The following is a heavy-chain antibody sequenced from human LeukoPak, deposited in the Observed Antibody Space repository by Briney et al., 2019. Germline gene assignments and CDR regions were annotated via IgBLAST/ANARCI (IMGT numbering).Heavy chain of an antibody. CDR2: ISDSGGRT. V-gene: IGHV3-23*01. CDR3: AKRGVVIRVILVGFHKEAYYFDS. CDR1: GITLSDYG. Sequence: GGSLRLSCAVSGITLSDYGMSWVRQAPGKGLEWVAGISDSGGRTNYADSVKGRFTISRDNPKNTLHLQMNSLRAEDTAVYFCAKRGVVIRVILVGFHKEAYYFDSWGQGALVTVSS. D-gene: IGHD3-22*01. J-gene: IGHJ4*02.